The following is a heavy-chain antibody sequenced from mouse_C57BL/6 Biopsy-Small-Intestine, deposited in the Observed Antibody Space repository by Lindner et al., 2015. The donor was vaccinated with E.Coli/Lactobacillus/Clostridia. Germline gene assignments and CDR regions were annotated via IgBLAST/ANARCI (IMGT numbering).Heavy chain of an antibody. V-gene: IGHV1-62-2*01. Sequence: VQLQESGAELVKPGASVKVSCKASGYTFADFTIHWVKQRSGQGLEWIGWFYPGSGSIKYNGKFEDKATLTADESSTTVYMELSRLTSEDSAVYFCARHEALFDYWGQGTALTVSS. CDR3: ARHEALFDY. CDR1: GYTFADFT. CDR2: FYPGSGSI. J-gene: IGHJ2*01.